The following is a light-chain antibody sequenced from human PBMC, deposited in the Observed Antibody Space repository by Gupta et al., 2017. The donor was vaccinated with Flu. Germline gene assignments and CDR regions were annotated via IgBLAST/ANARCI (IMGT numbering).Light chain of an antibody. V-gene: IGLV2-14*01. Sequence: QSALTQPASVPASPGQSITISCTGTSSDVGGYNYVSWYQQHPGKAPKLMINEVSNRPSGVSNRFSGSKSGNTASLTISGLQAEDEDDYYCSSYTSSSTLLFGTGTKVTVL. CDR2: EVS. CDR3: SSYTSSSTLL. J-gene: IGLJ1*01. CDR1: SSDVGGYNY.